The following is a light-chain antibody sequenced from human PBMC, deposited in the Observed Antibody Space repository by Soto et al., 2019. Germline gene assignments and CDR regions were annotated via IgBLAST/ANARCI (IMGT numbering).Light chain of an antibody. CDR1: SSNIGAGYD. J-gene: IGLJ3*02. V-gene: IGLV1-40*01. CDR2: GNS. CDR3: QSYDSSLSAL. Sequence: QSVLTQPPSVSGAPGQRVTISCTGSSSNIGAGYDVSWYQQLPGTAPKLLIYGNSNRPSGVPDRFSGSKSGTSASLAITGLQAEDEADYYCQSYDSSLSALFGGGTKVTVL.